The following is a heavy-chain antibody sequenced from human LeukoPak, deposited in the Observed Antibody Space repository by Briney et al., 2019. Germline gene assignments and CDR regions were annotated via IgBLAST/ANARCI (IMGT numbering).Heavy chain of an antibody. CDR2: ISASGGTT. D-gene: IGHD2-2*01. V-gene: IGHV3-23*01. Sequence: GGSLRLSCAASGFTFSTYAMSWVRQAPGKGLQWVSAISASGGTTYYVDFVKGRFTISRDNSRNTLYLQMSSLRVEDTAVYYCAKEPREYCSSTSCPNWIDPWGQGTLVTVSS. CDR1: GFTFSTYA. J-gene: IGHJ5*02. CDR3: AKEPREYCSSTSCPNWIDP.